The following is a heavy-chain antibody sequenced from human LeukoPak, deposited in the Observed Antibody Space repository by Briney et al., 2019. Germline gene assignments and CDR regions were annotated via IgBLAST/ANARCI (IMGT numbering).Heavy chain of an antibody. V-gene: IGHV3-21*01. CDR1: GFTFSSYS. CDR3: ARDGQYYDFWSGYYTWRFDY. J-gene: IGHJ4*02. D-gene: IGHD3-3*01. Sequence: AGGSLRLSCAASGFTFSSYSMNWVRQAPGKGLEWVSSISSSSSYIYYADSVKGRFTISRDNAKNSLYLQMNSLRAEDTAVYYCARDGQYYDFWSGYYTWRFDYWSQGTLVTVSS. CDR2: ISSSSSYI.